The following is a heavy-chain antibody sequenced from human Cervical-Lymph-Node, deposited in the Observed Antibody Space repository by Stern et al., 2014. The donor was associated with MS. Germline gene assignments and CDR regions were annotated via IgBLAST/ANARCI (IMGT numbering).Heavy chain of an antibody. CDR1: GFTFSSHG. CDR3: VAYSSGDNINY. D-gene: IGHD6-19*01. CDR2: IWYDGSNE. J-gene: IGHJ4*02. Sequence: VQLVQSGGGVVQPGRSLRLSCAAFGFTFSSHGMHWVRQAPGKGLEWDAVIWYDGSNEKYASSVKGRVTISRDNSKNTLYLQMNSLRAEDTAVYYCVAYSSGDNINYWGQGTLVTVSS. V-gene: IGHV3-33*01.